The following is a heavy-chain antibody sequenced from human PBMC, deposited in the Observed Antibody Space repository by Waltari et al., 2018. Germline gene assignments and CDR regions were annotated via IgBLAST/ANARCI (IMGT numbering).Heavy chain of an antibody. Sequence: EVQLVESGGGLVKPGGSLRLSCAASGFTFSSYSMNWVRQAPGKGLEWVSSISSSSSYIYYADSVKGRFTISRDNAKTSLYLQMNSLRAEDTAVYYCAVGISQGIMDVWGKGTTVTVSS. V-gene: IGHV3-21*01. CDR2: ISSSSSYI. D-gene: IGHD6-13*01. J-gene: IGHJ6*04. CDR1: GFTFSSYS. CDR3: AVGISQGIMDV.